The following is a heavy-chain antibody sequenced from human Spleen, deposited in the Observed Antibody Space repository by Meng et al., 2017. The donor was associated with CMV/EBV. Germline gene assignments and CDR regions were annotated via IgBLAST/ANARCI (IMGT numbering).Heavy chain of an antibody. CDR2: INHSGST. V-gene: IGHV4-34*01. J-gene: IGHJ4*02. CDR1: GGSFSGYY. CDR3: ASRHCSGGSCYVVDY. Sequence: SETLSLTCAVYGGSFSGYYWSWIRQPPGKGLEWIGEINHSGSTNYNPSLKSRVTISVDTSKNQFSLKLSSVTAADTAVYYCASRHCSGGSCYVVDYWGQGTLVTVSS. D-gene: IGHD2-15*01.